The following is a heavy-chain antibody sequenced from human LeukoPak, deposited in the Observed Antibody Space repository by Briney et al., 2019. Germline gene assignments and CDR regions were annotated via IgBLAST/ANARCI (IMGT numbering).Heavy chain of an antibody. CDR2: ISAGNGDT. D-gene: IGHD6-13*01. CDR3: ARLIRAAALIDY. Sequence: ASVKVSCKASGYSFSNYAITWVRQAPGQGLEWIGWISAGNGDTDYVQKFKGRVTMTTDTSTSTAYLDLRTLRSADTAVYYCARLIRAAALIDYWGQGTLVTVSS. V-gene: IGHV1-18*01. CDR1: GYSFSNYA. J-gene: IGHJ4*02.